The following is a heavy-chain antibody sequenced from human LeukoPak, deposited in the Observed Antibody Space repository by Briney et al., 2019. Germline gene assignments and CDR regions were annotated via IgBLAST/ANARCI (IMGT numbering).Heavy chain of an antibody. J-gene: IGHJ5*02. CDR2: VYSSGST. CDR1: GGSISSYY. V-gene: IGHV4-4*07. D-gene: IGHD6-19*01. CDR3: ARGGARYSSGWYFPGRWFDP. Sequence: SETLSLTCTVSGGSISSYYWSWVRQPAGKGLECLGRVYSSGSTNYNPSLKSRVTISVDTSKNQFSLKLSSVTAADTAVYYCARGGARYSSGWYFPGRWFDPWGQGTLVTVSS.